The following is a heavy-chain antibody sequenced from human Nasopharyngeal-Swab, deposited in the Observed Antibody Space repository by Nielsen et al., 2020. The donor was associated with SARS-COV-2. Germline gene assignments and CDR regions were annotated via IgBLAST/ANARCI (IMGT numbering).Heavy chain of an antibody. CDR2: IYHSGST. D-gene: IGHD2-2*02. CDR3: ARAGAYCSSTSCYIDY. Sequence: SETLSLTCAVSGGSISSSNWWRWVRQPPGKGLEWIGEIYHSGSTNYNPSLKSRVTISVDTSKNQFSLKLSSVTAADTAVYYCARAGAYCSSTSCYIDYWGQGTLVTVSS. J-gene: IGHJ4*02. V-gene: IGHV4-4*02. CDR1: GGSISSSNW.